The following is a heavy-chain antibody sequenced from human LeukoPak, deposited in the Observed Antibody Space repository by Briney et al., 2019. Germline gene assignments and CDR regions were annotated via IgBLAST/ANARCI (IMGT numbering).Heavy chain of an antibody. V-gene: IGHV1-69*13. CDR2: IIPIFGTA. CDR1: GGTFSSYA. D-gene: IGHD3-9*01. CDR3: ARLLRYFDWFYMDV. Sequence: SVKVSCKASGGTFSSYAISWVRQAPGQGLEWMGGIIPIFGTANYAQKFQGRVTITADESTSTAYMELSSLRSEDTAVYYCARLLRYFDWFYMDVWGKRTTVTVSS. J-gene: IGHJ6*03.